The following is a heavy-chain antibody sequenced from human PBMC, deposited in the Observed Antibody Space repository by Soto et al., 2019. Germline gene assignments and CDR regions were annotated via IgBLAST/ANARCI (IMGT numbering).Heavy chain of an antibody. J-gene: IGHJ4*02. CDR2: IYPGDSET. D-gene: IGHD2-15*01. Sequence: GESLKISCQGSGYTFSTSWIAWVRQMSGKGLEWMGFIYPGDSETRYNPSFQGQVTISADRSINTAYLQWSSLKASDTAIYFCARQGEYCSGDNCSTDFWGQGTLVTVSS. CDR3: ARQGEYCSGDNCSTDF. V-gene: IGHV5-51*01. CDR1: GYTFSTSW.